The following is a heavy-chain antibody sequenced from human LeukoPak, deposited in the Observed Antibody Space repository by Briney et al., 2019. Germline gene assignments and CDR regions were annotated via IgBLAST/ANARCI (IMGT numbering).Heavy chain of an antibody. J-gene: IGHJ6*02. CDR2: IYYSGST. V-gene: IGHV4-59*01. Sequence: SESLSLTWTVSGGSISSYYWSWIRQPPGKGVEWSGYIYYSGSTNYNPSLKSRVTISVDTSKNQFSLKLSSVTAADTAVYYCARVCIAARYYYGIDVWGQGTTVTVSS. D-gene: IGHD6-6*01. CDR1: GGSISSYY. CDR3: ARVCIAARYYYGIDV.